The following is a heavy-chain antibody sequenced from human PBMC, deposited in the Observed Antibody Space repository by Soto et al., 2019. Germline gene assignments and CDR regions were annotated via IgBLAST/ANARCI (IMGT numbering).Heavy chain of an antibody. J-gene: IGHJ4*02. Sequence: GGSLRLSCAASGFTFSNYAMTWGRQGPGKGLEWVSGISGSGGRSYYADSVKGRFTISRDNSKSTLYLQMNSLRAEDTAVYYCAKAYFVWSSEQPYYFDYWGQGTLVTVSS. CDR3: AKAYFVWSSEQPYYFDY. CDR2: ISGSGGRS. CDR1: GFTFSNYA. D-gene: IGHD3-16*01. V-gene: IGHV3-23*01.